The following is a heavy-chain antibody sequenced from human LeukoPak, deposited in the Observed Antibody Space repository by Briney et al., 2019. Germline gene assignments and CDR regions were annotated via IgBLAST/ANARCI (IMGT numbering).Heavy chain of an antibody. D-gene: IGHD3-22*01. CDR1: GFTFSNYG. Sequence: GGSLRLSCAASGFTFSNYGMHWVRQAPGKGLEWVALISYDGSNTYYVDSVKGRFTISRDNAKNSLYLQMNSLRAEDTAVYYCARGYYYDSSGYYYWGQGTLVTVSS. CDR2: ISYDGSNT. J-gene: IGHJ4*02. V-gene: IGHV3-30*03. CDR3: ARGYYYDSSGYYY.